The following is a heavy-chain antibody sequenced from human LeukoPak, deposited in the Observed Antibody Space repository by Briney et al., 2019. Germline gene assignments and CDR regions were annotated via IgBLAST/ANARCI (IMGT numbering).Heavy chain of an antibody. D-gene: IGHD6-13*01. CDR2: IYYSGST. Sequence: SETLSLTCTVSGGSISSYYWGWIRQPPGKGLEWIGSIYYSGSTHYNPSLKSRVTISVDTSKNQFSLKLSSVTAADTAVYYCARREVSSSWYDFFDYWGQGTLVTVSS. J-gene: IGHJ4*02. CDR1: GGSISSYY. CDR3: ARREVSSSWYDFFDY. V-gene: IGHV4-39*01.